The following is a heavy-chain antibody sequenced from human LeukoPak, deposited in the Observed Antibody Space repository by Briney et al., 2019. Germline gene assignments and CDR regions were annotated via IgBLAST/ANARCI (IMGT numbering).Heavy chain of an antibody. D-gene: IGHD3-22*01. V-gene: IGHV4-61*02. CDR2: IYTSGST. J-gene: IGHJ4*02. CDR1: GGSISSGSYY. Sequence: SQTLSLTCTVSGGSISSGSYYWSWIRQPAGKGLEWIARIYTSGSTNYNPSLKSRVTISVDTSKNQFSLKLSSVTAADTAVYYCARMYYDSSGYFYYFDYWGQGTLVTVSS. CDR3: ARMYYDSSGYFYYFDY.